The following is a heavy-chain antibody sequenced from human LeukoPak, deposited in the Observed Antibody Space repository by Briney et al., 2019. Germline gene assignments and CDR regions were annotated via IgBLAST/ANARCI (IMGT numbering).Heavy chain of an antibody. CDR1: GYTFTSYA. CDR3: ARNSYSSAFYYMNV. D-gene: IGHD6-6*01. J-gene: IGHJ6*03. V-gene: IGHV1-3*02. CDR2: SNAGNGNT. Sequence: ASVKVSCKASGYTFTSYAMHWVRQAPGQRLEWMGWSNAGNGNTKYSQEFQGRVTITRDTSASTAYMELSSLRSEDTALYYCARNSYSSAFYYMNVWGKGTTVTVSS.